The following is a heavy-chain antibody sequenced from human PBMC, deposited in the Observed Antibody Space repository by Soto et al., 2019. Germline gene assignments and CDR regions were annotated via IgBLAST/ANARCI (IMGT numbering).Heavy chain of an antibody. Sequence: GGSLRLSCAASGFTFSSYAMSWVRQAPGKGLEWVSAISGSGGSTYYADSVKGRFTISRDNSKNTLYLQMNSLRAEDTAVYYCASPGGYCSSTSCYGYYYYGMDVWGQGTTVTAP. J-gene: IGHJ6*02. CDR2: ISGSGGST. CDR3: ASPGGYCSSTSCYGYYYYGMDV. D-gene: IGHD2-2*01. CDR1: GFTFSSYA. V-gene: IGHV3-23*01.